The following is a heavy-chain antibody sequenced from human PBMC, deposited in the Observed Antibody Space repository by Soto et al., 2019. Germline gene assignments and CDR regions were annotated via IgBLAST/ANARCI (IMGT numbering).Heavy chain of an antibody. CDR3: AKRQGIGAPAKNFDF. V-gene: IGHV3-23*01. Sequence: GSLRLSCAASGFIFSNHAMSCVRHFPGKGLEWVSGISAGGNLIYYADSVRGRFTMSRDNSKNMLYLQMNSLRAEDTAVYFCAKRQGIGAPAKNFDFWGQRDRVTVYS. CDR2: ISAGGNLI. CDR1: GFIFSNHA. D-gene: IGHD6-13*01. J-gene: IGHJ4*02.